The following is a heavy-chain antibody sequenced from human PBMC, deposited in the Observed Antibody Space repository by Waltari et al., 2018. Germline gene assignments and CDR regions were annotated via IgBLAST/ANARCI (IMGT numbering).Heavy chain of an antibody. D-gene: IGHD3-3*01. CDR3: ARGPYDLTPFDI. CDR2: IYHSGST. CDR1: GYSISSGYY. V-gene: IGHV4-38-2*02. J-gene: IGHJ3*02. Sequence: QVQLQESGPGLVKPSATLSLTCTVSGYSISSGYYWGWIRQPPGKGLEWIGSIYHSGSTYYNPSLKSRVTISVDTSKNQFSLKLSSVTAADTAVYYCARGPYDLTPFDIWGQGTMVTVSS.